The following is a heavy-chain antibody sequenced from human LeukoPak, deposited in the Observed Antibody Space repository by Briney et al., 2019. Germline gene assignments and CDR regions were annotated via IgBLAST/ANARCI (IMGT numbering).Heavy chain of an antibody. D-gene: IGHD2-15*01. Sequence: PGESLTLSCAASGFTFSSYAMTWVRQAPGKGLEWVSAITGSGSTRFYADSVKGRFTISRDNRKNLLHLQMNSLRPDDSAVYYCVKDLGSAITSALALDVWGQGTTVTVSS. CDR3: VKDLGSAITSALALDV. V-gene: IGHV3-23*01. J-gene: IGHJ6*02. CDR2: ITGSGSTR. CDR1: GFTFSSYA.